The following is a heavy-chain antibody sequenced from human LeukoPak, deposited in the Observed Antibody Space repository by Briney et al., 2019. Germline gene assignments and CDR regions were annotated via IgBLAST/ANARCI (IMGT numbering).Heavy chain of an antibody. Sequence: ASVKVSCKASGYIFTDYFIHWVRQAPGQGLEWMAWINPTDGDTSYAQKIQGRVTLARDTSISTVYMELSRLTFDDTAVYYCARGPDHGGFDHWGQGTLVIVSS. CDR3: ARGPDHGGFDH. D-gene: IGHD3-16*01. J-gene: IGHJ4*02. CDR2: INPTDGDT. V-gene: IGHV1-2*02. CDR1: GYIFTDYF.